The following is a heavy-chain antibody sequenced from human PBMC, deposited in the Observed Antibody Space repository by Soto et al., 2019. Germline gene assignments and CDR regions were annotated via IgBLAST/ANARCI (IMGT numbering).Heavy chain of an antibody. Sequence: SETLSLTCAVYCGSFSGYYWSLIRQPPGKGLAWSEEINHSGNTNYNPSLKSRVTISVDTSKNQFSLKLSYVTAADTAVYYCARVRHSSSYWFDPWGQGNLGNV. D-gene: IGHD6-13*01. CDR2: INHSGNT. CDR1: CGSFSGYY. CDR3: ARVRHSSSYWFDP. J-gene: IGHJ5*02. V-gene: IGHV4-34*01.